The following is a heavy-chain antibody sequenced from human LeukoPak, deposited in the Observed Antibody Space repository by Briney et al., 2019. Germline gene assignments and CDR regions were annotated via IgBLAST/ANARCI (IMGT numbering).Heavy chain of an antibody. D-gene: IGHD2-15*01. CDR3: ARYCSGGSCPLDAFDI. CDR2: IYYSGST. V-gene: IGHV4-39*07. J-gene: IGHJ3*02. Sequence: TSETLSLTCTVSGGSISSSSYYWGWIRQPPGKGLEWIGGIYYSGSTYYNPSLKSRVTISVDTSKNQFSLKLSSVTAADTAVYYCARYCSGGSCPLDAFDIWGQGTMVTVSS. CDR1: GGSISSSSYY.